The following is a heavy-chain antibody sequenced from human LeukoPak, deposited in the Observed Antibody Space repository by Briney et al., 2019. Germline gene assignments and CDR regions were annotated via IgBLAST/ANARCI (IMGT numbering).Heavy chain of an antibody. CDR3: ARELWFGEPDDAFDI. D-gene: IGHD3-10*01. Sequence: SETLSLTCTVSGGSISSSSYYWGWIRQPPGKGLEWIGSIYYSGSTYYNPSLKGRVTISVDTSKNQFSLKLSSVTAADTAVYYCARELWFGEPDDAFDIWGQGTMVTVSS. CDR2: IYYSGST. CDR1: GGSISSSSYY. V-gene: IGHV4-39*07. J-gene: IGHJ3*02.